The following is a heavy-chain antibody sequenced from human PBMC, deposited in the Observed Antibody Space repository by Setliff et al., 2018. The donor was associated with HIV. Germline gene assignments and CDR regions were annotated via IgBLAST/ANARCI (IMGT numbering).Heavy chain of an antibody. Sequence: GGSLRLSCSASGFTFSSFSMNWVRQPPGKGLEWVSSISNNGKDTYYADSGKGRFTISRDNARQTLYLEMNGLRADDGAVYYCARAPGESRMLWAHYYHYYMDVWGKGTTVTVSS. D-gene: IGHD3-16*01. V-gene: IGHV3-21*01. CDR2: ISNNGKDT. CDR1: GFTFSSFS. CDR3: ARAPGESRMLWAHYYHYYMDV. J-gene: IGHJ6*03.